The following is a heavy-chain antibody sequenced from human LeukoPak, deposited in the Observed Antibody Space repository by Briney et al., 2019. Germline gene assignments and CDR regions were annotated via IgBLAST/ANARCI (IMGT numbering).Heavy chain of an antibody. CDR1: GFTLSSYG. J-gene: IGHJ4*02. D-gene: IGHD6-13*01. CDR2: IYSGGST. Sequence: PGGSLRLSCAASGFTLSSYGMSWVRQAPGKGLEWVSVIYSGGSTYYADSVKGRFTISRDNSKNTLYLQMNSLRAEDTAVYYCARDRADSSSWYEVWGQGTLVTVSS. CDR3: ARDRADSSSWYEV. V-gene: IGHV3-53*01.